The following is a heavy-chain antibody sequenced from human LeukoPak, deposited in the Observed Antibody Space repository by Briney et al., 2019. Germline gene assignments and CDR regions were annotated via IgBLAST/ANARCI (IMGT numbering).Heavy chain of an antibody. J-gene: IGHJ5*02. CDR2: IYYSGST. V-gene: IGHV4-39*07. CDR1: GGSISSSSYY. Sequence: SETLSLTCTVSGGSISSSSYYWGWIRQPPGKGLEWIGSIYYSGSTYYNPSLKSRVTISVDTSKNQFSLKLSSVTAADTAVYYCATVDIVVVPAAIRGWFDPWGQGTLVTVSS. D-gene: IGHD2-2*03. CDR3: ATVDIVVVPAAIRGWFDP.